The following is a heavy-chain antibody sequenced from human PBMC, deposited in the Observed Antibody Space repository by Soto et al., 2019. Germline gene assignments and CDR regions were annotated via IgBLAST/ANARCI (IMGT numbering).Heavy chain of an antibody. Sequence: QVQLVQSGAEVKKPGASVKVSCKASGYTFTSYAMHWVRQAPGQRLEWMGWINAGNGNTKYSQKFQGRVTIIRDTSASTAYMELSSLRSEATAVYYCARGASPLIDYWGQGTLVTVSS. CDR1: GYTFTSYA. CDR2: INAGNGNT. J-gene: IGHJ4*02. V-gene: IGHV1-3*01. CDR3: ARGASPLIDY. D-gene: IGHD1-26*01.